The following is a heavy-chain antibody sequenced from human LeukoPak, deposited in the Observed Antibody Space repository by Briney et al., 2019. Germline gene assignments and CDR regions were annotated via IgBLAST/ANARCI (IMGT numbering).Heavy chain of an antibody. CDR3: ARDFFDSGSYPFAWFDP. CDR1: GGSISSYY. V-gene: IGHV4-4*07. D-gene: IGHD1-26*01. CDR2: IYTSGST. J-gene: IGHJ5*02. Sequence: SETLSLTCTVSGGSISSYYWSWIRQPAGKGLEWIGRIYTSGSTNYNPSLKSRVTMSVDTPKNQFSLKLSSVTAADTAVYYCARDFFDSGSYPFAWFDPWGQGTLVTVSS.